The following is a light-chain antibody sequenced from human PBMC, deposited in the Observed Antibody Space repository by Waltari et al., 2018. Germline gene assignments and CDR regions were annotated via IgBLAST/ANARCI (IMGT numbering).Light chain of an antibody. J-gene: IGKJ2*01. CDR3: QQFNTRYS. CDR2: DAS. Sequence: EIVMTQSPATLSVSPRGGATLSCRASRAIASNVAWYQQKPGQPLRLLIFDASTRATGIPERFSGSWSGTEFTLTISSLQSEDSAVYFCQQFNTRYSFGQGTKLEI. V-gene: IGKV3-15*01. CDR1: RAIASN.